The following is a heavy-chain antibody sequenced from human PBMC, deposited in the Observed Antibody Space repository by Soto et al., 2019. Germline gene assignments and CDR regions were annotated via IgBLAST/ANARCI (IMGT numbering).Heavy chain of an antibody. CDR2: INHSGST. J-gene: IGHJ4*02. V-gene: IGHV4-34*01. CDR3: AREEAGYCSGGSCRIFDY. CDR1: GGSFSGYY. D-gene: IGHD2-15*01. Sequence: QVQLQQWGAGLSKPSETLSLTCAVYGGSFSGYYWSWIRQPPGKGLEWIGEINHSGSTSYNPSLKSRVTISVDTSKNQFSLKLSSVTAADTAVYFCAREEAGYCSGGSCRIFDYWGQGTLVTVSS.